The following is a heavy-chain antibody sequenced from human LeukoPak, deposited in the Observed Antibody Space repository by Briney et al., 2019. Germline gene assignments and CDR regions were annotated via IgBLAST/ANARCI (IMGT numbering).Heavy chain of an antibody. D-gene: IGHD1-26*01. V-gene: IGHV3-21*01. CDR3: ARDGLVGATIDFDY. J-gene: IGHJ4*02. CDR1: GFPFSSYS. CDR2: ISSSSSYI. Sequence: GSLRLSCAASGFPFSSYSMNWVRQAPGKGMVWVSSISSSSSYIYYADSVKGRFTISRDNAKNSLYLQMNGLRAADTAVYYCARDGLVGATIDFDYWGQGTLVTVSS.